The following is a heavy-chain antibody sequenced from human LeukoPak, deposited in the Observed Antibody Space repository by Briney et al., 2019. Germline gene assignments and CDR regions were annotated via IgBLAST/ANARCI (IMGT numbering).Heavy chain of an antibody. CDR3: TTGTNAKLYGSGNYYGMDV. CDR2: TQSKTDRETT. D-gene: IGHD3-10*01. Sequence: KPGGSLRLSCAASGFTFSNASMSWVRQPPRKGMEWVGRTQSKTDRETTDYAAPVEGRFTISRDDSKNTLYLQMNSLKTEDTAVYYCTTGTNAKLYGSGNYYGMDVWGQGTTVTVSS. V-gene: IGHV3-15*05. CDR1: GFTFSNAS. J-gene: IGHJ6*02.